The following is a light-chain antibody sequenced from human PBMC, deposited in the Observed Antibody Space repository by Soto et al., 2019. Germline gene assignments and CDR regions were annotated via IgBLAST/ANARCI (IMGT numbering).Light chain of an antibody. Sequence: EIVMTQPPATLSVSPGERATLSCRASQSVRSNLAWYQQKPGQAPRLLIYGASTRAAGIPARFSGSGSGTEFTLTISSLQSEDFAVYYCQQYNNWLWTFGQGTKVDIK. CDR2: GAS. CDR1: QSVRSN. J-gene: IGKJ1*01. V-gene: IGKV3-15*01. CDR3: QQYNNWLWT.